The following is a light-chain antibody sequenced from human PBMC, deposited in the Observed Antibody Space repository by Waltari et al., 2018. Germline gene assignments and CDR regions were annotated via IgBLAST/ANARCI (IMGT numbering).Light chain of an antibody. CDR3: QSYDSSLSDSGV. V-gene: IGLV1-40*01. J-gene: IGLJ3*02. Sequence: QSILTQPPSVSGAPGQKVTISCTGSSSNIGAGYDVHWYQQLPGAAPKLIIYGNNNRPSGVPDRCSGSKSGTSASLDITGLQTEDEADYYCQSYDSSLSDSGVFGGGTKVTVL. CDR2: GNN. CDR1: SSNIGAGYD.